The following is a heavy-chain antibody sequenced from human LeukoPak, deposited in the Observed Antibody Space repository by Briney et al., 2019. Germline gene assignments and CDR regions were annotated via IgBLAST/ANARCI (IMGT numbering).Heavy chain of an antibody. CDR1: GFTFSSYE. Sequence: PGGSLRLSCAASGFTFSSYEMNWVRQAPGEGLEWVSYISSSGSTIYYAESVKGRFTISRDNARNTLYLQMNSLRAEDTAVYYCASAPSRYGGLDYWGQGTLVTVSS. D-gene: IGHD4-23*01. V-gene: IGHV3-48*03. CDR2: ISSSGSTI. J-gene: IGHJ4*02. CDR3: ASAPSRYGGLDY.